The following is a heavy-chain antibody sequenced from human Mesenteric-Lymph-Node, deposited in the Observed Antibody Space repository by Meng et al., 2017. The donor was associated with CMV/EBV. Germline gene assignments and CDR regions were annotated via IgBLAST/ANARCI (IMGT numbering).Heavy chain of an antibody. D-gene: IGHD6-19*01. V-gene: IGHV3-30*18. Sequence: ASGFTFSSYGMHWVRQAPGKGLEWVAVISYDGSNKYYADSVKGRFTISGDNSKNTLYLQMNSLRAEDTAVYYCAKDKGPSGLYYFDYWGQGTLVTVSS. J-gene: IGHJ4*02. CDR2: ISYDGSNK. CDR3: AKDKGPSGLYYFDY. CDR1: GFTFSSYG.